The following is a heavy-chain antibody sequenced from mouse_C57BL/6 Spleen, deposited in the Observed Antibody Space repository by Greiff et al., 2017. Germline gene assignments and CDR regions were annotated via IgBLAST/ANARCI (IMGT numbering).Heavy chain of an antibody. CDR2: IHPNNGST. V-gene: IGHV1-64*01. CDR3: ARQIITSVVARAIDY. J-gene: IGHJ4*01. Sequence: QVQLQQPGAELVKPGASVKLSCKASGYTFTSYWMHWVKQRPGKCLEWIGMIHPNNGSTNYNEKFKSKATLTADKSSSTAYMQLSSLTSEDSAVYSCARQIITSVVARAIDYWGQGTSVTVSS. CDR1: GYTFTSYW. D-gene: IGHD1-1*01.